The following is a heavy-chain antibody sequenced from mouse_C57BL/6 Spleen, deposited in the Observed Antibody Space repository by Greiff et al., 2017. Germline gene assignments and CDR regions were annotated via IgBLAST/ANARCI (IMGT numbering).Heavy chain of an antibody. J-gene: IGHJ2*01. Sequence: QVQLQQPGAELVKPGASVKLSCKASGYTFTSYWMHWVKQRPGQGLEWIGMIHPNSGSTNYNEKFKSKATLTVDKSSSTAYMQLSSLTSEDFAVYYCARGIYGSSLNYFDYWGQGTTLTVSS. V-gene: IGHV1-64*01. CDR2: IHPNSGST. D-gene: IGHD1-1*01. CDR1: GYTFTSYW. CDR3: ARGIYGSSLNYFDY.